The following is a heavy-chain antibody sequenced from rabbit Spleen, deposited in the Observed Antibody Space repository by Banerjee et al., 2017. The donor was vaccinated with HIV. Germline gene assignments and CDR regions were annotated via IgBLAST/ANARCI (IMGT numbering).Heavy chain of an antibody. CDR3: ARSDHVRGDYVWDL. V-gene: IGHV1S45*01. D-gene: IGHD2-1*01. J-gene: IGHJ4*01. Sequence: QEQLVESGGDLVKPEGSLTLTCTASGFSISNNDYICWVRQAPGKGLEWIGCVYVGRGSTHYANWAKGRVTIYKASSTTVTLQLTSLTAADTATYFCARSDHVRGDYVWDLWGQGTLVTVS. CDR2: VYVGRGST. CDR1: GFSISNNDY.